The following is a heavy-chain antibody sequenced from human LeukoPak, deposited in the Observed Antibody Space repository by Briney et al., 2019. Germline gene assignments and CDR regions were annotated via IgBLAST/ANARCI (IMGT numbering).Heavy chain of an antibody. Sequence: NPSETLSLTCTVSGGSINSYYWSWIRQPPGKGLECIGYIHYTGSTNYNPSLKSRVTISVDTSKNQCSLKLSSVTAADTAVYYCARFSPSSGSYYNFDYYYYYYMDVWGKGTTVTISS. J-gene: IGHJ6*03. CDR2: IHYTGST. V-gene: IGHV4-59*08. CDR1: GGSINSYY. D-gene: IGHD3-10*01. CDR3: ARFSPSSGSYYNFDYYYYYYMDV.